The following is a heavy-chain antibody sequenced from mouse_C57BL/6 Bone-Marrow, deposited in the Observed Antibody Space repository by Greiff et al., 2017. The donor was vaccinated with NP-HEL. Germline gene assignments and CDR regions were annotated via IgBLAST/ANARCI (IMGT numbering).Heavy chain of an antibody. CDR3: ARHTTVVATYYAMDY. CDR1: EYEFPSHD. J-gene: IGHJ4*01. D-gene: IGHD1-1*01. V-gene: IGHV5-2*01. CDR2: INSDGGST. Sequence: EVKLMESGGGLVQPGESLKLSCESNEYEFPSHDMSWVRKTPEKRLELVAAINSDGGSTYYPDTMERRFIISRDNTKKTLYLQMSSLRSEDTALYYCARHTTVVATYYAMDYWGQGTSVTVSS.